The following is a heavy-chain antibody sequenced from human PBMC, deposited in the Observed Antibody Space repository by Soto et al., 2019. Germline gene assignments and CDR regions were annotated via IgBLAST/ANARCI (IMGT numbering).Heavy chain of an antibody. CDR1: GFNFSSYA. D-gene: IGHD6-13*01. J-gene: IGHJ6*02. V-gene: IGHV3-30-3*01. Sequence: GGSLRLSCAASGFNFSSYAMHWVRQAPGKGLEWVAVISYDGSNKYYADSVKGRFTISRDNSKNTLYLQMNSLRAEDTAVYYCARVIREADGSSWYRYYYYGMDVWGQGTTVTVSS. CDR3: ARVIREADGSSWYRYYYYGMDV. CDR2: ISYDGSNK.